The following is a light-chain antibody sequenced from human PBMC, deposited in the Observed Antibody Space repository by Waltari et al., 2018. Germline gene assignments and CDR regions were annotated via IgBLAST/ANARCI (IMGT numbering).Light chain of an antibody. Sequence: QSALTQTATVSGSPGQSITISCSGTSSDIGNYNLVSWYRQHPGKAPTLLIYDVNKRPSGVSNRFSGSKSGNTAFLTISGLQTADEADYYCCSYAGSAVSVFGGGTKVTVL. CDR3: CSYAGSAVSV. J-gene: IGLJ3*02. CDR2: DVN. CDR1: SSDIGNYNL. V-gene: IGLV2-23*02.